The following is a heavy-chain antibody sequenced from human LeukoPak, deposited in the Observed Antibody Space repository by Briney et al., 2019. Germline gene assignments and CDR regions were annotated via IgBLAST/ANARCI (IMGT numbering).Heavy chain of an antibody. Sequence: SETLSLTCTVSDDSFSSNSYYWSWIRQPPGKGLEWIGYIYYSGSTNYNPSLKSRVTISVDTSKNQFSLKLSSVTAADTAVYYCARPGYDSPQAFDIWGQGTMVTVSS. D-gene: IGHD3-22*01. J-gene: IGHJ3*02. CDR3: ARPGYDSPQAFDI. V-gene: IGHV4-61*01. CDR2: IYYSGST. CDR1: DDSFSSNSYY.